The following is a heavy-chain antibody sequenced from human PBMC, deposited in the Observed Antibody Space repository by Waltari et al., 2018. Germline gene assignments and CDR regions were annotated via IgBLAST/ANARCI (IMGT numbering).Heavy chain of an antibody. CDR2: IYYSGST. V-gene: IGHV4-59*01. CDR1: GGSISSYY. J-gene: IGHJ4*02. Sequence: QVQLQESGPGLVKPSETLSLTCTVSGGSISSYYWSWIRQPPGKGLEWIGYIYYSGSTNYNPSLKSRVTISVDTSKNQFSLKLSSVTAADTAVYYCARAHSLALDYWGQGTLVTVSS. CDR3: ARAHSLALDY.